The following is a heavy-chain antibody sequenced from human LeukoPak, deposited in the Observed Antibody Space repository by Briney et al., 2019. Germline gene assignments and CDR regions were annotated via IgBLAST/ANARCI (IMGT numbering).Heavy chain of an antibody. V-gene: IGHV1-18*01. CDR1: GYTFTSYG. J-gene: IGHJ4*02. Sequence: ASVKVSCKASGYTFTSYGISWVRQAPGQGLEWMGWISAYNGNTNYAQKLQGRVTMTTDTSTSTAYMELRSLRSDDTAVYYCARDQKRWLQWFTFKSGYIDYWGQGTLVTVSS. CDR2: ISAYNGNT. CDR3: ARDQKRWLQWFTFKSGYIDY. D-gene: IGHD5-24*01.